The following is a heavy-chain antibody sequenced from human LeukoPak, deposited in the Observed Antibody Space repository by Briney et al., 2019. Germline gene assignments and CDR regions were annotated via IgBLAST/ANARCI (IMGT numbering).Heavy chain of an antibody. D-gene: IGHD6-13*01. Sequence: PSETLSLTCSVSGGSISSSSYYWGWIRQPPGKGLEWIGSIFYSGSTYYNPSLKSRLTISVDTSKNQFSLKLSSMTAADTAVYYCARSVGIAAAGTGLSAFDIWGQGTMVTVSS. CDR2: IFYSGST. CDR3: ARSVGIAAAGTGLSAFDI. J-gene: IGHJ3*02. V-gene: IGHV4-39*07. CDR1: GGSISSSSYY.